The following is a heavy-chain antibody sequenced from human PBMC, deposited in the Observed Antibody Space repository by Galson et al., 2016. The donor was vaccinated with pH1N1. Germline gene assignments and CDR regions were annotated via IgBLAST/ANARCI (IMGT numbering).Heavy chain of an antibody. CDR3: ARGGFYYDSSGPSYGMDV. Sequence: CAISGDSVSSNDAAWTWIRQSPSRGLEWLGRTYYRSKWYNDYTLSVKSRITINPDTSKNQFSLHLNSVTPDDTAVYYCARGGFYYDSSGPSYGMDVWGQGTTVTVSS. CDR2: TYYRSKWYN. J-gene: IGHJ6*02. CDR1: GDSVSSNDAA. V-gene: IGHV6-1*01. D-gene: IGHD3-22*01.